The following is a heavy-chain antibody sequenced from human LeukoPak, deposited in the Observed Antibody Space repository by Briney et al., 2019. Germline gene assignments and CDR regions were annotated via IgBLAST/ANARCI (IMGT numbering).Heavy chain of an antibody. CDR1: GGSFNGYY. Sequence: SETLSLTCAVYGGSFNGYYWTWIPQPPGKGLEWIGEINNSGRTNYNPSLKSRVTISVDTSKNQFSLKLSSVTAADTAVYYCASLTTAEAFDIWEQGTMVSVSS. D-gene: IGHD3-22*01. V-gene: IGHV4-34*01. J-gene: IGHJ3*02. CDR3: ASLTTAEAFDI. CDR2: INNSGRT.